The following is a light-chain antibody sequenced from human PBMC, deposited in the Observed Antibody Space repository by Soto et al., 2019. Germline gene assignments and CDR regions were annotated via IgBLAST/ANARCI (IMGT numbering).Light chain of an antibody. V-gene: IGKV3-11*01. Sequence: EAVLTQSPATLSLSPGERATLSCRASESVRDELGWYQQKPGQAPRLLIFDSSNRATGIPARFSGSGYGTDFTLSISSLDPEDFAVYYCQQRLSWPITFGQGTRLEIK. J-gene: IGKJ5*01. CDR2: DSS. CDR1: ESVRDE. CDR3: QQRLSWPIT.